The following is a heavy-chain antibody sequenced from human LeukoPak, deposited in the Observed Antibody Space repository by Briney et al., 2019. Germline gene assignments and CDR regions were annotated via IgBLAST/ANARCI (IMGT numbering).Heavy chain of an antibody. CDR1: GITFSRSW. Sequence: GGSLRLSCAASGITFSRSWMSWVRQAPGKGLEWVAFIKEDGGEIFYVDSVKGRFTISRDNAENSLYLQMNSLRAEDTAVYYCARDRGGRSGLDDWGQGTLVTVSS. J-gene: IGHJ4*02. D-gene: IGHD2-15*01. CDR3: ARDRGGRSGLDD. CDR2: IKEDGGEI. V-gene: IGHV3-7*04.